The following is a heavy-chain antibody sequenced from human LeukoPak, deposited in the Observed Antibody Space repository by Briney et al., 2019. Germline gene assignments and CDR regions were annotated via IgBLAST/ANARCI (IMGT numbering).Heavy chain of an antibody. Sequence: ASVKVSCKASGYIFTDYYMHWVRQAPGQELGWMGRINPNSGGTNYAQKFQGRVTMTRDTSISTAYTELSSLRSEDTATYYCATSIAAAGYYYYYYYYMDVWGKGTTVTVSS. D-gene: IGHD6-13*01. J-gene: IGHJ6*03. CDR3: ATSIAAAGYYYYYYYYMDV. CDR2: INPNSGGT. CDR1: GYIFTDYY. V-gene: IGHV1/OR15-1*01.